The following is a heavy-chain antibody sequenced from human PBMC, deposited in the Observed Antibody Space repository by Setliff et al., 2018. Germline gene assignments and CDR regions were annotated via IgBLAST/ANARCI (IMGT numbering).Heavy chain of an antibody. Sequence: SVKVSCKASGYTFSTYSMHWVRQAPGQRPEWMGWINAANGNTKYSEEFQGRVTITSDTSATTSYLELSSLRSEDVSIYYCARMAGSCGPTNCYGHLDYWGQGTLVTVSS. J-gene: IGHJ4*02. D-gene: IGHD2-2*01. V-gene: IGHV1-3*03. CDR3: ARMAGSCGPTNCYGHLDY. CDR1: GYTFSTYS. CDR2: INAANGNT.